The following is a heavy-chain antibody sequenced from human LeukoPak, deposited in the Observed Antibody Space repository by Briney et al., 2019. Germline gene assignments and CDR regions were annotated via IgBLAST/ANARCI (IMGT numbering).Heavy chain of an antibody. CDR3: ARDPGLYYYGSGALLDY. V-gene: IGHV3-11*06. Sequence: GGSLRLSCAASGFTFSDYYMSWIRQAPGKGLEWVSYISSSSYYTNYADSVKGRFTISRDNSKNTLYLQMNSLRAEDTAVYYCARDPGLYYYGSGALLDYWGQGTLVTVSS. CDR2: ISSSSYYT. J-gene: IGHJ4*02. CDR1: GFTFSDYY. D-gene: IGHD3-10*01.